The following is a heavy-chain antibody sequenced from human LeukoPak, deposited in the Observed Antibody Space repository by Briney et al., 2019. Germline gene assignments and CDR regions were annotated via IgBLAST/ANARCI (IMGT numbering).Heavy chain of an antibody. D-gene: IGHD3-22*01. Sequence: ASVKVSCKASGYTFTSYGISWVRQAPGQGLEWMGWINCNSGGTNYAQKFQGRVTMTRDTSVSTAYMELSRLRSDDTAVYYCARDDSSGYYHRAFDIWGQGTMVTVSS. V-gene: IGHV1-2*02. CDR2: INCNSGGT. J-gene: IGHJ3*02. CDR3: ARDDSSGYYHRAFDI. CDR1: GYTFTSYG.